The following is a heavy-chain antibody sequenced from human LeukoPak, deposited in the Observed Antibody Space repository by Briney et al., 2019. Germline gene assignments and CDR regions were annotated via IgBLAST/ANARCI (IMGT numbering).Heavy chain of an antibody. CDR3: ARGHYKQWLVDYFDY. J-gene: IGHJ4*02. D-gene: IGHD6-19*01. Sequence: SSETLSLTCTVSGGSIRSYYWSWIRQPPGKGLEWIGEINHSGSTNYNPSLKSRVTISVDTSKNQFSLKLSSVTAADTAVYYCARGHYKQWLVDYFDYWGQGTLVTVSS. V-gene: IGHV4-34*01. CDR1: GGSIRSYY. CDR2: INHSGST.